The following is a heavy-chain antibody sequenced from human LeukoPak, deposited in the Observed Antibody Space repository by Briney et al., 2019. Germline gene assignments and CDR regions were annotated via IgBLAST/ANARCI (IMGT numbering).Heavy chain of an antibody. V-gene: IGHV4-34*01. J-gene: IGHJ4*02. CDR3: ARVIPGSGWMID. CDR1: GGSFSGYY. CDR2: INHSGST. D-gene: IGHD6-19*01. Sequence: SETLSLTCAVYGGSFSGYYWSWIRQPPGKGLEWIGEINHSGSTNYNPSLKSRVTISVDTSKNQFSLKLSSVTAADTAVYYCARVIPGSGWMIDWGQGTLVTVSS.